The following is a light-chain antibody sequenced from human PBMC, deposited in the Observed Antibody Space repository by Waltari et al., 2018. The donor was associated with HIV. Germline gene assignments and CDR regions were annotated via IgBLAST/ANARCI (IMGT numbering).Light chain of an antibody. Sequence: QSVLTQPPSVSGAPGQRVTISCTGSSSNIGAGYDVHWYQQLPGTAPKLLIYGNNKRPSGVRDRFAGSKSGTSASLTITGLQADDEADYYCQSYDSSLSGLWVFGGGTKLTVL. CDR1: SSNIGAGYD. V-gene: IGLV1-40*01. CDR2: GNN. CDR3: QSYDSSLSGLWV. J-gene: IGLJ3*02.